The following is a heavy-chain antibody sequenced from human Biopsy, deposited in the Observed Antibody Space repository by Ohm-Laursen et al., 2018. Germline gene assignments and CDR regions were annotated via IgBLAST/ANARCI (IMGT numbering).Heavy chain of an antibody. CDR2: ISWDSGRI. V-gene: IGHV3-9*01. Sequence: SLRLSCAASGFTVNDHAMHWVRQPPGKGLEWVSGISWDSGRIGYAASVKGRFTVSKGNAKKSLYLEMNSLRPEKTAFYYCTKDLIPAGTDVWGQGTTVTVSS. CDR1: GFTVNDHA. CDR3: TKDLIPAGTDV. J-gene: IGHJ6*02.